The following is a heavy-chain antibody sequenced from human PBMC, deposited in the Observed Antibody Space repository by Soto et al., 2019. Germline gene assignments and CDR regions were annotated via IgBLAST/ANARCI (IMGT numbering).Heavy chain of an antibody. CDR2: IYPGDSDT. D-gene: IGHD6-13*01. CDR3: ARKYSSSWYDLDY. CDR1: GYSFTSYW. Sequence: GESLKISCKGSGYSFTSYWIGWVCQMPGKGLEWMGIIYPGDSDTRYSPSFQGQVTISADKSISTAYLQWSSLKASDTAMYYCARKYSSSWYDLDYWGQGTLVTVSS. J-gene: IGHJ4*02. V-gene: IGHV5-51*01.